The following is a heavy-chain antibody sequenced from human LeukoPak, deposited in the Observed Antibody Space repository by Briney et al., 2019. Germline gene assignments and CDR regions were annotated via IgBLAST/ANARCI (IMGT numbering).Heavy chain of an antibody. V-gene: IGHV1-2*02. J-gene: IGHJ5*02. CDR2: INPNSGGT. CDR3: AREYSSGWHWFDP. CDR1: GYTFTGYY. D-gene: IGHD6-19*01. Sequence: ASVKVSCKASGYTFTGYYMHWVRQAPGQGLEWMGWINPNSGGTNYAQKFQGRVTMTRDTSISTAYMELRSLRSDDTAVYYCAREYSSGWHWFDPWGQGTLVTVSS.